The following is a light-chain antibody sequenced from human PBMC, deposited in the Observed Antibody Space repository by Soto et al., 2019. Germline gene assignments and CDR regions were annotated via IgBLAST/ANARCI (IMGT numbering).Light chain of an antibody. Sequence: QSALTQPPSVSGSPGQSITISCTGTSSDVGGYNYVSWYQQHPGKAPKLMIYDVSNRPSGVSNRFSGSKSGNTASLTISGLQAEDEADYYCSSYTSSSTLHVFGTGTKLTVL. V-gene: IGLV2-14*01. J-gene: IGLJ1*01. CDR1: SSDVGGYNY. CDR3: SSYTSSSTLHV. CDR2: DVS.